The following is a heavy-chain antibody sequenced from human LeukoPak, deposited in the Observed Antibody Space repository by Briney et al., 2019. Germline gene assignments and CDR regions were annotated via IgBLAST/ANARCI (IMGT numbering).Heavy chain of an antibody. Sequence: GSSVKVSCKASGGTFSSYTIGWVRQAPGQGLEWMGWMNPNSGNTGYAQKFQGRVTMTRNTSISTAYMELSSLRSEDTAVYYCARNKEGKSLDYWGQGTLVTVSS. CDR1: GGTFSSYT. V-gene: IGHV1-8*01. CDR2: MNPNSGNT. J-gene: IGHJ4*02. CDR3: ARNKEGKSLDY.